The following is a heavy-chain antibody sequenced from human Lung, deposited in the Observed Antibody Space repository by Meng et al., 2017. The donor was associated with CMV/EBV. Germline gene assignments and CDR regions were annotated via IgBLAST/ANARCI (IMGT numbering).Heavy chain of an antibody. CDR1: GYRFSSYW. D-gene: IGHD6-13*01. CDR3: AITVSAATPHSM. V-gene: IGHV5-51*01. J-gene: IGHJ3*02. CDR2: FYPGDSNT. Sequence: KVFCKGSGYRFSSYWADWVRHMPGKGLEWLGSFYPGDSNTRYCPSSLGQGTISADKYITTAYMQWSSLKASDTAIYYCAITVSAATPHSMWGQGTMVTVSS.